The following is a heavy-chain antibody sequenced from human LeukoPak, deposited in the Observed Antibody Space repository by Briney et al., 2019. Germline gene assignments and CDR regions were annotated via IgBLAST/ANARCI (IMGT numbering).Heavy chain of an antibody. J-gene: IGHJ4*02. CDR3: AKDFDKSGGTCFDY. CDR2: ISISGDST. V-gene: IGHV3-23*01. D-gene: IGHD6-13*01. CDR1: GFTFSSHA. Sequence: PGGSLRLSCAASGFTFSSHAMTWVRQAPGKGLQWVSSISISGDSTYYADSVKGRFTISRDNSKNTLYLQMNSLRADDTAVYYCAKDFDKSGGTCFDYWGQGALVTVSS.